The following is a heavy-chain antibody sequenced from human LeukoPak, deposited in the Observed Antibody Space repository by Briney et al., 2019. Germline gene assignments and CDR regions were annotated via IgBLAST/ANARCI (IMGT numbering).Heavy chain of an antibody. CDR1: GGSISSYY. CDR3: ARIERDGSGKPPYYYYYMDV. D-gene: IGHD3-10*01. CDR2: IYYSGST. J-gene: IGHJ6*03. Sequence: SETLSLTCTVSGGSISSYYWGWIRQPPGKGLEWIGSIYYSGSTYYNPSLKSRVTISVDTSKNQFSLKLSSVTAADTAVYYCARIERDGSGKPPYYYYYMDVWGKGTTVTVSS. V-gene: IGHV4-39*07.